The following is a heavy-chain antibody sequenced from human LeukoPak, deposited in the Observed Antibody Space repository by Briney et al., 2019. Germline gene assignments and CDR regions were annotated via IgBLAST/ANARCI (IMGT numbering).Heavy chain of an antibody. V-gene: IGHV3-48*01. Sequence: PGGSLRLSCAASGFTFSSYSMKWGRQAPGKGLEWVSYISSSSSTIYYADSVKGRFTISRDNAKNSLYLQMNSLSAEDTAVYYCARDPPRDGYQLSDYWRQGTLVPVSS. D-gene: IGHD5-24*01. CDR3: ARDPPRDGYQLSDY. CDR1: GFTFSSYS. CDR2: ISSSSSTI. J-gene: IGHJ4*02.